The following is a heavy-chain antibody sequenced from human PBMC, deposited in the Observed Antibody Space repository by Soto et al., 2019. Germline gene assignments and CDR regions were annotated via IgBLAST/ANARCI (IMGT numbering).Heavy chain of an antibody. CDR2: ISYDGSDK. CDR1: GFTFSSYG. D-gene: IGHD3-10*01. V-gene: IGHV3-30*18. J-gene: IGHJ6*02. CDR3: AKSRGSGNNGMDV. Sequence: QVQLVESGGGGVQPGRSLRLSCAASGFTFSSYGMHWVRQAPGRGLEWVEVISYDGSDKSYAGSVKGRFTISRDNSKNTLYLQMNSLRAEDTAVYYCAKSRGSGNNGMDVWGQGTTVTVSS.